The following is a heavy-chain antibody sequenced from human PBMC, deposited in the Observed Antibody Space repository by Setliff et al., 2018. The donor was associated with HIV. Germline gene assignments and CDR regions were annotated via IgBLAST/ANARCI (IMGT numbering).Heavy chain of an antibody. D-gene: IGHD3-10*01. Sequence: GGSLRLSCAASGFTFTSYWMIWVRQAPGKGLEWVGNINQDGSEKNYVDSVKGRFSISRDNAENSLYLQMSSLRAEDTAVYYCARKLRPGHGMDVWGQGTTVTVSS. V-gene: IGHV3-7*01. J-gene: IGHJ6*02. CDR3: ARKLRPGHGMDV. CDR2: INQDGSEK. CDR1: GFTFTSYW.